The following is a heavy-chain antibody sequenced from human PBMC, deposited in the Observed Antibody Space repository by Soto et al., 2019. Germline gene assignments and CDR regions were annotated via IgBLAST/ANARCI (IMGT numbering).Heavy chain of an antibody. CDR3: ARDGYSGYDHEDYYGMDV. CDR1: GDSISSGDYY. Sequence: QVQLQESGPGLVKPSQTLSLTCTVSGDSISSGDYYWSWIRQPPGKGLEWIGYIYYSGSTYYNPSLKSRVTISVDTSKNQFSLKLSSVTAADTAVYYCARDGYSGYDHEDYYGMDVWGQGTTVTVSS. CDR2: IYYSGST. J-gene: IGHJ6*02. V-gene: IGHV4-30-4*01. D-gene: IGHD5-12*01.